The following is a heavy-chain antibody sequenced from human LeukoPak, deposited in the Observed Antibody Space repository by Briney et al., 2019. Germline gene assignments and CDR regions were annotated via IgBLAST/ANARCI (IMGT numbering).Heavy chain of an antibody. J-gene: IGHJ4*02. V-gene: IGHV1-46*01. CDR1: GYTFTSYY. Sequence: ASVKVSCKASGYTFTSYYMHWVRQTPGQGLEWMGIINPSGGSTSYAQKFQGRVTMTRDMSTSTVYMELSSLRSEDTAVYYCARDLNLYYYDSSGSALGYWGQGTLVTVSS. D-gene: IGHD3-22*01. CDR3: ARDLNLYYYDSSGSALGY. CDR2: INPSGGST.